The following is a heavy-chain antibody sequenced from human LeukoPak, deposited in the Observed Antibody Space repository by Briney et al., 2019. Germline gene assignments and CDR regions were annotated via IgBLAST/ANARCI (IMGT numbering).Heavy chain of an antibody. D-gene: IGHD1-26*01. V-gene: IGHV2-70*04. CDR2: IDWNDDK. CDR1: GFSLSTSGMR. Sequence: SGPTLVNPTQTLTLTCTFSGFSLSTSGMRVSWIRQPPGKALEWLARIDWNDDKLYSTSLKTRLTMSKDTSKNQVVLTMTNMHPVDTATYYCARTTAEIGIYSGGAFDIWGQGTMVTVSS. CDR3: ARTTAEIGIYSGGAFDI. J-gene: IGHJ3*02.